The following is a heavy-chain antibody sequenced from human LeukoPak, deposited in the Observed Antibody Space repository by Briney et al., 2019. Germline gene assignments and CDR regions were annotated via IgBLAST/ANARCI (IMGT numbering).Heavy chain of an antibody. Sequence: ASVKVSCKDSGYTFTAYYMHWVRQAPGQGLEWMGWINLNSGGTNYAQNFQGRVTMTRDTSISAAYMELSRLGSDDTAIYYCARVAGGDWYYFDFWGQGTLVTVSS. V-gene: IGHV1-2*02. D-gene: IGHD2-21*02. J-gene: IGHJ4*02. CDR1: GYTFTAYY. CDR2: INLNSGGT. CDR3: ARVAGGDWYYFDF.